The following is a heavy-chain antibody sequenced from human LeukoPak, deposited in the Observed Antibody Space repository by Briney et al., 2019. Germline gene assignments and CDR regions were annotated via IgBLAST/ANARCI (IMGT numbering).Heavy chain of an antibody. V-gene: IGHV4-39*01. CDR3: AGTITVAGTSFPYFDY. CDR2: IYFNGNT. CDR1: GASIRSPSDY. Sequence: PSETLSLTCTVSGASIRSPSDYWGWIRQPPGKGLEWIASIYFNGNTYYNPSLKSRVTISADTSKNQFSLKVSSVTAADSAVYYCAGTITVAGTSFPYFDYWGQGALVIVSS. D-gene: IGHD6-19*01. J-gene: IGHJ4*02.